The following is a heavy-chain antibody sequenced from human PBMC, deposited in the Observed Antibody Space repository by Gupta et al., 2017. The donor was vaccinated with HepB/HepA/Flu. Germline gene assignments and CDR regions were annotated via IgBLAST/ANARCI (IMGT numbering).Heavy chain of an antibody. J-gene: IGHJ4*02. V-gene: IGHV3-21*01. Sequence: EVQLVESGGGLVKPGGSLRLSCAASGFTFSSYSMNWVRQAPGKGLEWVSSISSSSSYIYYADSVKGRFTISRDNAKNSLYLQMNSLRAEDTAVYYCARDSTPATLDFDWLPIGPWGQGTLVTVSS. CDR2: ISSSSSYI. CDR3: ARDSTPATLDFDWLPIGP. CDR1: GFTFSSYS. D-gene: IGHD3-9*01.